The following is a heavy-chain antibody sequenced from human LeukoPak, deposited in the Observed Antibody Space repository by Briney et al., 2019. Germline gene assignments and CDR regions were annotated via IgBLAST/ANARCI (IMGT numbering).Heavy chain of an antibody. J-gene: IGHJ6*03. CDR2: IYYSWST. CDR1: GGSISSHY. D-gene: IGHD6-13*01. V-gene: IGHV4-59*11. CDR3: ARVLGDSSSWYTYYYMDV. Sequence: SETLSLTCTVSGGSISSHYWSWIRQPPGKGLEWIGYIYYSWSTNYNPSLKSRVTISVDTSKNQFSLKLSSVTAADTAVYYCARVLGDSSSWYTYYYMDVWGKGTTVTVSS.